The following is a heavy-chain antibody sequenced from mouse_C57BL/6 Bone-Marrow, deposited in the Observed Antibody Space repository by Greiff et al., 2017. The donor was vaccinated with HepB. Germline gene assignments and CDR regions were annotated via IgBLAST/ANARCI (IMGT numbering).Heavy chain of an antibody. CDR1: GYTFTSYG. Sequence: VQLQQSGAELARPGASVKLSCKASGYTFTSYGISWVKQRTGQGLEWIGEIYPRSGNTYYNEKFKGKATLTADKSSSTAYMELRSLTSEDSAVYFCAREGLCLRRDWYFDVWGTGPTVTVSS. J-gene: IGHJ1*03. V-gene: IGHV1-81*01. CDR2: IYPRSGNT. D-gene: IGHD2-2*01. CDR3: AREGLCLRRDWYFDV.